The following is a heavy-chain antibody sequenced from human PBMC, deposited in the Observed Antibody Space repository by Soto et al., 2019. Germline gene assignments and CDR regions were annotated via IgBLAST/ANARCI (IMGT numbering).Heavy chain of an antibody. CDR2: IYYSGTT. Sequence: PSETLSLTCTVSGDSITSNSYFWAWIRQPPGKGLEWIGSIYYSGTTYYNPSLKSRVTISVDRSKNQFSLKLSSVTPEDTAVYYCARVQHPAYFDNWGQGTPVTVSS. CDR1: GDSITSNSYF. CDR3: ARVQHPAYFDN. J-gene: IGHJ4*02. V-gene: IGHV4-39*01.